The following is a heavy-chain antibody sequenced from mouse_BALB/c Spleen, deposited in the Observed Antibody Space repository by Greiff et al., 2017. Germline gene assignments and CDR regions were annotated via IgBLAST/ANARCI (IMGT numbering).Heavy chain of an antibody. CDR3: ARARNYGYDEGSYFDY. D-gene: IGHD2-2*01. Sequence: QVQLQQSGAELAKPGASVKMSCKASGYTFTSYWMHWVKQRPGQGLEWIGYINPSTGYTEYNQKFKDKATLTADKSSSTAYMQLSSLTSEDSAVYYCARARNYGYDEGSYFDYWGQGTTLTVSS. CDR2: INPSTGYT. V-gene: IGHV1-7*01. CDR1: GYTFTSYW. J-gene: IGHJ2*01.